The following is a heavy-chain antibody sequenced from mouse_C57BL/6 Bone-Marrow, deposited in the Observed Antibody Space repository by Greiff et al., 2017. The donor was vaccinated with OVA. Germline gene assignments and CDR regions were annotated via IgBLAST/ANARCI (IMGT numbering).Heavy chain of an antibody. Sequence: VQRVESGAELVKPGASVKISCKASGYAFSSYWMNWVKQRPGKGLEWIGQIYPGDGDTNYNGKFKGKATLTADKSSSTAYMQLSSLTSEDSAVYFCARGTTVVATGDYAMDYWGQGTSVTVSS. J-gene: IGHJ4*01. CDR1: GYAFSSYW. V-gene: IGHV1-80*01. CDR3: ARGTTVVATGDYAMDY. CDR2: IYPGDGDT. D-gene: IGHD1-1*01.